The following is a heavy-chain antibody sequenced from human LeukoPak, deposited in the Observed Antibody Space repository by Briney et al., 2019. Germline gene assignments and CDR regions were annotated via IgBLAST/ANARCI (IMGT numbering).Heavy chain of an antibody. CDR2: ISVINSGNT. J-gene: IGHJ3*02. CDR3: SREFPFCGADCFSGVFDI. CDR1: GYTFSSYG. D-gene: IGHD2-21*02. Sequence: ASVNVSCKASGYTFSSYGINWVRQAPGQGLEWMGWISVINSGNTRYAQNFQGRLTMTTDTSTTIAYMELRSLRSDDTAVYYCSREFPFCGADCFSGVFDIWGQGTMVTVS. V-gene: IGHV1-18*01.